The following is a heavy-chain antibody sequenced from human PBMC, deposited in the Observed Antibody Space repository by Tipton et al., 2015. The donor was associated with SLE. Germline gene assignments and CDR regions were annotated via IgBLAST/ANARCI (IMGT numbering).Heavy chain of an antibody. Sequence: SLRLSCAASGFTFSSYAMSWVRQAPGKGLEWVSAISGRGGSTYYADSVKGRFTISRDNSKNTLYLQMNSLRAEDTAVYYCAKGEVEAVAGRVDYWGQGPLVTVPS. CDR1: GFTFSSYA. J-gene: IGHJ4*02. V-gene: IGHV3-23*01. CDR2: ISGRGGST. D-gene: IGHD6-19*01. CDR3: AKGEVEAVAGRVDY.